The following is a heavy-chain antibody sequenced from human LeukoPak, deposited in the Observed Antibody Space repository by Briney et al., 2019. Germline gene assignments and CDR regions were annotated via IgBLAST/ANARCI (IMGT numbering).Heavy chain of an antibody. CDR2: IYYSGST. V-gene: IGHV4-39*01. D-gene: IGHD2-15*01. Sequence: SETLSLTCTVSGGSISSSSYYWGWIRQPPGKGLEWIGSIYYSGSTYYNPSLKSRVTISVDTSKNQFSLKLSSVTAADTAVYYCASMSWIQLWSSHCSGGSCPPCFDYWGQGTLVTVSS. CDR3: ASMSWIQLWSSHCSGGSCPPCFDY. CDR1: GGSISSSSYY. J-gene: IGHJ4*02.